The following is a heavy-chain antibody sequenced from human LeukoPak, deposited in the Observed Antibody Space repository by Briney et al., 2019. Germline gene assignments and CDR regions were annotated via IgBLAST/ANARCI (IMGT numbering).Heavy chain of an antibody. CDR3: ARDGDTVLTRGYYYYMDV. J-gene: IGHJ6*03. V-gene: IGHV3-23*01. D-gene: IGHD4-23*01. CDR1: RFTFSSYA. Sequence: GGSLRLSCAASRFTFSSYAMSWVRQAPGKGLEWVSAISGSGGSTYYADSVKGRFTISRDNAKKSLYLQMNSLRAEDTALYYCARDGDTVLTRGYYYYMDVWGKGTTVTVSS. CDR2: ISGSGGST.